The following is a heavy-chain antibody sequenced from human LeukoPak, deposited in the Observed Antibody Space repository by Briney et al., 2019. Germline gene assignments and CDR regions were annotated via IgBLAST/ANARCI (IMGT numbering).Heavy chain of an antibody. CDR1: GFTFRNYG. J-gene: IGHJ4*02. V-gene: IGHV3-30*18. CDR3: AKDTCNDGDDCYRHFDY. CDR2: ISYNGGEK. D-gene: IGHD2-21*02. Sequence: PGGSLRLSCAASGFTFRNYGMHWVRQAPGKGLEWVTLISYNGGEKSYADSVKGRFTISRDNSKSTLYLEMNSLRAEDTAMYYCAKDTCNDGDDCYRHFDYWGQGTLVTVSS.